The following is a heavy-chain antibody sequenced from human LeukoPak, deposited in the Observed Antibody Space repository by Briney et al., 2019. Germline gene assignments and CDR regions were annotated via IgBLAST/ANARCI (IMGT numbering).Heavy chain of an antibody. J-gene: IGHJ1*01. CDR1: GGSISSSSYY. D-gene: IGHD6-19*01. V-gene: IGHV4-39*07. Sequence: SETLSLTCTVSGGSISSSSYYWGWIRQPPGKGLEWIGSIYYSGSTYYNPSLKSRVTISVDTSKNQFSLKLSSVTAADTAVYYCARGIDSSGWYAEYFQHWGQGTLVTVSS. CDR3: ARGIDSSGWYAEYFQH. CDR2: IYYSGST.